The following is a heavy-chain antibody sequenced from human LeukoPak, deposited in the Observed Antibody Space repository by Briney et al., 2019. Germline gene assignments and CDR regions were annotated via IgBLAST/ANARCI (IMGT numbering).Heavy chain of an antibody. Sequence: GASVKVSCKASGYTFTGYYMHWVRQAPGQGLEWMGWMNPNSGGTNYAQKFQGRVTMTRDTSISTAYMELSRLRSDDTAVYYCARYTMVRGVSQDNWFDPWGQGTLVTVSS. CDR1: GYTFTGYY. J-gene: IGHJ5*02. V-gene: IGHV1-2*02. D-gene: IGHD3-10*01. CDR3: ARYTMVRGVSQDNWFDP. CDR2: MNPNSGGT.